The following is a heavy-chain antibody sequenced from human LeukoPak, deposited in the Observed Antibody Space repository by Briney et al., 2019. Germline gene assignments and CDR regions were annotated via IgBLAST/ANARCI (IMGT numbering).Heavy chain of an antibody. CDR1: GGTFSSYA. J-gene: IGHJ3*02. CDR2: IIPILGIA. V-gene: IGHV1-69*04. CDR3: ARDSTMKAFDI. D-gene: IGHD3-22*01. Sequence: ASVKVSCKASGGTFSSYAISWVRPAPGQGLEWMGRIIPILGIANYAQKFQGRVTITADKSTSTAYMELSSLRSEDTAVYYCARDSTMKAFDIWGRGTMVTVSS.